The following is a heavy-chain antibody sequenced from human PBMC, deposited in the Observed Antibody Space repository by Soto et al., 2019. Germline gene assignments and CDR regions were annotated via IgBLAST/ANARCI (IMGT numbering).Heavy chain of an antibody. D-gene: IGHD6-19*01. CDR2: ISSSSSTI. J-gene: IGHJ4*02. CDR3: ARGDDRSGWYNYFDY. CDR1: GFTFSTYT. Sequence: EVQLVESGGGLVQPGGSLRLSCAASGFTFSTYTMNWVRQAPGKGLEWVSYISSSSSTIYYADSVKGRFTISRDNAKNSLYLQMNSLRDEDTAVYYCARGDDRSGWYNYFDYWGQGTLVTVSS. V-gene: IGHV3-48*02.